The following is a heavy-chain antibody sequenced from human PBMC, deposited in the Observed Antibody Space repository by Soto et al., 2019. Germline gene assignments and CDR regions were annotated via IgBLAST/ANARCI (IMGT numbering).Heavy chain of an antibody. Sequence: SETLSLTCNVSGGSIGNDNYNWGWIRQSPGKRLEWIGSRAYRGTPSYHPSFESRATISVDTARNRLSLKLTSLTATDTAVYYWANFGRDVWFGHWGQGILVTVSS. D-gene: IGHD3-10*01. CDR2: RAYRGTP. J-gene: IGHJ5*02. V-gene: IGHV4-39*01. CDR3: ANFGRDVWFGH. CDR1: GGSIGNDNYN.